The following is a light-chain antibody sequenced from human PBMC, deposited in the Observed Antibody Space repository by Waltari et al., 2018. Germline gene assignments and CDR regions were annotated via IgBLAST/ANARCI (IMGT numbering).Light chain of an antibody. J-gene: IGLJ1*01. CDR1: SSDVGGYNY. V-gene: IGLV2-8*01. Sequence: QSALTQPPSASGSPGQSVTISCTGTSSDVGGYNYVSWYQQHPGKAPKLMIYEGSKRPSGVPDRFSGSKSDNTASLTVSGLQAEDEADYYCSSYAGSNNLYVFGTGTKVTVL. CDR3: SSYAGSNNLYV. CDR2: EGS.